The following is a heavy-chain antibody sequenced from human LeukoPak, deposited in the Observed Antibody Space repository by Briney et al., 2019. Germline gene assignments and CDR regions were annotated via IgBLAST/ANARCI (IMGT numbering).Heavy chain of an antibody. CDR3: ARALDYGDYRSWFDP. CDR2: INPSGGST. V-gene: IGHV1-46*01. J-gene: IGHJ5*02. Sequence: ASVKVSCKASGYTFTSYHMHWVRQAPGRGLEWMGIINPSGGSTSYAQKFQGRVTMTRDTSTSTVYMELSSLRSEDTAVYYCARALDYGDYRSWFDPWGQGTLVTVSS. D-gene: IGHD4-17*01. CDR1: GYTFTSYH.